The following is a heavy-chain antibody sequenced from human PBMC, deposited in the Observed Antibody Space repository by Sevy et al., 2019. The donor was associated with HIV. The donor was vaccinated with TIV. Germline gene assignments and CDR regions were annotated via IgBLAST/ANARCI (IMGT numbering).Heavy chain of an antibody. V-gene: IGHV5-51*01. CDR2: IYPGDSDT. CDR3: ARQYCSSTSCNGDYYYGMDV. Sequence: GESLKISFKGSGYSFTSYWIGLVRPMPGKGLEGMGIIYPGDSDTRYSPSFEGKVTIAADKSLSTAYLQWSSLKASDTAMYYWARQYCSSTSCNGDYYYGMDVWGQGTTVTVSS. CDR1: GYSFTSYW. D-gene: IGHD2-2*01. J-gene: IGHJ6*02.